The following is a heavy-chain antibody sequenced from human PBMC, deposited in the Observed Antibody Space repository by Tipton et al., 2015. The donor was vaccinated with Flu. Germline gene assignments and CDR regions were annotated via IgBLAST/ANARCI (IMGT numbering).Heavy chain of an antibody. V-gene: IGHV3-7*01. Sequence: SLRLSCAASGFTFSSYWMSWVRQAQGKGLEWVANIKQDGSENYYVDSVKGRFTISRDNAKNSLYLQMNSLRAEDTAVYYCASFGSSWYGVDYWGQGTLVTVSS. CDR1: GFTFSSYW. D-gene: IGHD6-13*01. CDR3: ASFGSSWYGVDY. CDR2: IKQDGSEN. J-gene: IGHJ4*02.